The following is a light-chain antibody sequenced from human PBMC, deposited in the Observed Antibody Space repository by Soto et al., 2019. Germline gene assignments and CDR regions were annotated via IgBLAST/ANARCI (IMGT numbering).Light chain of an antibody. J-gene: IGKJ3*01. Sequence: DIQMTQSPSTLSGSVGYRVAXSCRASQSISSWLAWYQQKPGKAPKLLIYKASSLESGVPTRFSGSGSGTDFTLTISSLQPEDFATYYCQQYNSYVFGPGTKVD. CDR2: KAS. V-gene: IGKV1-5*03. CDR3: QQYNSYV. CDR1: QSISSW.